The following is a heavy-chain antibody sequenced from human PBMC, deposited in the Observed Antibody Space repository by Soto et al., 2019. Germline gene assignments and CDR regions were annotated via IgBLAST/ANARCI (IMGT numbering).Heavy chain of an antibody. CDR3: ARETHFIDY. CDR1: GFTFSSYK. Sequence: VQLVESGGDLVQPGGSLRLSCAASGFTFSSYKMNWVRQAPGKGLEWVSYISSTGTSMDYADSVKGRFTISRDNAKNSLFLQLNSLRDEDTAVYYCARETHFIDYWGQGTLVSVSA. J-gene: IGHJ4*02. CDR2: ISSTGTSM. V-gene: IGHV3-48*03.